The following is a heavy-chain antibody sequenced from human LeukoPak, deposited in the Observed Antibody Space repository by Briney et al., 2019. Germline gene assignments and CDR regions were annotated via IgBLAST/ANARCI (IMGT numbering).Heavy chain of an antibody. CDR1: GYTFTSYY. Sequence: ASVKVSCKASGYTFTSYYMHWVRQAPGQGLEWMGIINPSGGSTSYAQKFQGRVTMTRDMSTSTVYMELSSLRSEDTAVYYRARDRYSSSRAVTFGWFDPWGQGTLVTVSS. J-gene: IGHJ5*02. CDR3: ARDRYSSSRAVTFGWFDP. V-gene: IGHV1-46*01. CDR2: INPSGGST. D-gene: IGHD6-6*01.